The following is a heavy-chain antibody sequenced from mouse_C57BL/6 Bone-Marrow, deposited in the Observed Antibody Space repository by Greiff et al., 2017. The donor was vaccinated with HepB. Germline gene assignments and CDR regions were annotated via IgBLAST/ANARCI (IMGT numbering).Heavy chain of an antibody. CDR3: ASYSNGGFAY. D-gene: IGHD2-5*01. CDR1: GYTFTDCN. CDR2: INPNNGGT. V-gene: IGHV1-22*01. Sequence: EVQLQQSGPELVKPGASVKMSCKASGYTFTDCNMHWVKQSHGKSLEWIGYINPNNGGTSYNQKFKGKATLTVNKSSSTAYMELRSLTSEDSAVYYCASYSNGGFAYWGQGTLVTVSA. J-gene: IGHJ3*01.